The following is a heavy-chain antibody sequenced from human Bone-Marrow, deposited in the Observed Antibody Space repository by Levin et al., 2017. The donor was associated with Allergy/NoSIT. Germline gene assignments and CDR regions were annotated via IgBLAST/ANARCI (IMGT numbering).Heavy chain of an antibody. V-gene: IGHV3-23*01. Sequence: QAGGSLRLSCAASGFTFASYAMSWVRQSPAKGLEWVSAISGNGDSTYYTDSVRGRFTISRDNSKSTLYLQMGSLRAEDSATYYCAKEGCRGGNCYSRGFFLDHWGQGILVTVSS. CDR2: ISGNGDST. CDR1: GFTFASYA. CDR3: AKEGCRGGNCYSRGFFLDH. J-gene: IGHJ5*02. D-gene: IGHD2-15*01.